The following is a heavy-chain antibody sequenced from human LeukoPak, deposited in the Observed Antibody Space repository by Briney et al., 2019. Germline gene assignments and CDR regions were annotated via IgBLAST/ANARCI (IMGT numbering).Heavy chain of an antibody. CDR2: IKQDGSEK. CDR1: GFTFSSYW. V-gene: IGHV3-7*01. J-gene: IGHJ4*02. D-gene: IGHD3-22*01. CDR3: ATGYYDSISTN. Sequence: PGGSLRLSCAASGFTFSSYWMSWVRQAPGKGLEWVADIKQDGSEKYYVDSVKGRFTISRDNAKNSLYLQMNSLRAEDTAVYYCATGYYDSISTNWGQGTRVTVSS.